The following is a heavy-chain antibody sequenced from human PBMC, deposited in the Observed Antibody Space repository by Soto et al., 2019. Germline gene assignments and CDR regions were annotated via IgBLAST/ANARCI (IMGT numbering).Heavy chain of an antibody. CDR2: TYQSGSA. V-gene: IGHV4-30-2*06. Sequence: WTWIQQSPGKGLEWIGYTYQSGSAYYNPSLKSRVTISVDRSKNQFSLNLTSVTAADTAVYYCARDYYGMDVWGQGTTVTVSS. CDR3: ARDYYGMDV. J-gene: IGHJ6*02.